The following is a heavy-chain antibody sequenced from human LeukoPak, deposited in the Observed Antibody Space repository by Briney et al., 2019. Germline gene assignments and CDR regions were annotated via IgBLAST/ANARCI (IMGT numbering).Heavy chain of an antibody. CDR2: INPSGGST. D-gene: IGHD3-22*01. J-gene: IGHJ4*02. Sequence: ASVKVSFKASGYTFTSYYMHWVRHAPGQGLEWMGIINPSGGSTSYAHKFQGRVTMTRDTSTSTVYMELSSLRSEDTAVYYCARYPYDRSGYYYVEDYWGEGTLVTVSS. CDR1: GYTFTSYY. V-gene: IGHV1-46*01. CDR3: ARYPYDRSGYYYVEDY.